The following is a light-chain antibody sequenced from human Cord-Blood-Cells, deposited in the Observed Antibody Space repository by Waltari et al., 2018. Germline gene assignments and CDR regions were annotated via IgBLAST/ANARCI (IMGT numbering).Light chain of an antibody. CDR2: SNN. J-gene: IGLJ1*01. Sequence: QPVLTHPPSASATPGQRLTISCSGSSSNIGSNTVNWYQQLPGTAPKLLIYSNNQRPSGVPDRFSGSKSGTSASLAISGLQSEDEADYYCAAWDDSLNGYVFGTGTKVTVL. CDR1: SSNIGSNT. CDR3: AAWDDSLNGYV. V-gene: IGLV1-44*01.